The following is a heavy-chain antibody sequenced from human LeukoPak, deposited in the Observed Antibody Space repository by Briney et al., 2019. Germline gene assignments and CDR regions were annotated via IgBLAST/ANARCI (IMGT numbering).Heavy chain of an antibody. CDR1: GFTFDDYA. Sequence: PGRSLRLSCAASGFTFDDYAMHWVRHAPGKGLEWVSGISWNSGSIGYADSVKGRFTISRDNAKNSLYLQMNSLRAEDTALYYCAKVRDTKDWYKDAFDVWGQGTRVTVSS. V-gene: IGHV3-9*01. J-gene: IGHJ3*01. CDR2: ISWNSGSI. CDR3: AKVRDTKDWYKDAFDV. D-gene: IGHD3/OR15-3a*01.